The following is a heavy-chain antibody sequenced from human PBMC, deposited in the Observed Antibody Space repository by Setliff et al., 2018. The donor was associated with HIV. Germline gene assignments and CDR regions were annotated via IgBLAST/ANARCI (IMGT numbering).Heavy chain of an antibody. Sequence: SVKVSCKTTAGTFSSYAVSWVRQAPGQGLEWMGGIIPIFGTANYAQKFQGRVTITTDESTSTAYMELSSLRSEDTAVYYCARGGPGSSFGYDWFDPWGQGTPVTVSS. CDR2: IIPIFGTA. CDR1: AGTFSSYA. J-gene: IGHJ5*02. CDR3: ARGGPGSSFGYDWFDP. V-gene: IGHV1-69*05. D-gene: IGHD5-18*01.